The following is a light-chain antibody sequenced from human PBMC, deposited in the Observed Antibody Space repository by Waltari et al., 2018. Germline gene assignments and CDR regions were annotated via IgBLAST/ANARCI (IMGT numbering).Light chain of an antibody. CDR1: QSISRN. CDR2: DAS. CDR3: QQYNNWPPLT. Sequence: EIVMTQSPATLSVSPGERATLACRASQSISRNLAWYQRKPGQAPRLLIYDASTRATGIPARFSGSGSRTEFTLTISSLQSEDSAVYYCQQYNNWPPLTFGGGTKVEIK. J-gene: IGKJ4*01. V-gene: IGKV3-15*01.